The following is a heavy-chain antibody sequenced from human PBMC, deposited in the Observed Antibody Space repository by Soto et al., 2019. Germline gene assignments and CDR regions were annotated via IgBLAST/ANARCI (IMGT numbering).Heavy chain of an antibody. Sequence: QVQLQESGPGLLKPSQTLSLICTVSGGSIRNGFYYWSWIRQHPGKGLEWIGNIYYVGSTSYNPSLKSRVTISIDRSKTQFSLTLNSVTAADTAVYYCAKNETTRPWFNPWGQGTLVIVSS. CDR3: AKNETTRPWFNP. D-gene: IGHD1-1*01. J-gene: IGHJ5*02. V-gene: IGHV4-31*03. CDR2: IYYVGST. CDR1: GGSIRNGFYY.